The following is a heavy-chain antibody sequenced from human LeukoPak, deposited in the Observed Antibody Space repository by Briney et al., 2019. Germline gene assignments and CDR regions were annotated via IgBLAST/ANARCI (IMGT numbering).Heavy chain of an antibody. D-gene: IGHD1-26*01. CDR3: ARRRDLYSGSYYPFDY. Sequence: GESLRISCKGSGYSFTNYWIGWVRQMPGKGLKWMGIIYPGDSDARYSPSFQGQVTISADKSISTAYLQWSSLKASDTAMYYCARRRDLYSGSYYPFDYWGQGTLVTVSS. V-gene: IGHV5-51*01. CDR1: GYSFTNYW. CDR2: IYPGDSDA. J-gene: IGHJ4*02.